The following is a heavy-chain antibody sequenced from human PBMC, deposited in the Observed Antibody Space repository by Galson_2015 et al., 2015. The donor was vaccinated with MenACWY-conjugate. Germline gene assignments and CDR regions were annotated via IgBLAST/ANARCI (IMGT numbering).Heavy chain of an antibody. CDR1: GFTLSSNW. J-gene: IGHJ3*02. CDR3: ARGGDAFEI. CDR2: INTDGRST. Sequence: SLRLSCAASGFTLSSNWMHWVRQAPGKGLVWVSRINTDGRSTYYADSVKGRFIISRDNAKNTLYLQMNSLRADDTAVYYCARGGDAFEIWGQGILVPVSP. V-gene: IGHV3-74*01.